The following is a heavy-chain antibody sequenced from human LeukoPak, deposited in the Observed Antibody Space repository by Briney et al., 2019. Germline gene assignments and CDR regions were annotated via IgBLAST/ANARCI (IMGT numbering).Heavy chain of an antibody. Sequence: PGGSLRLSCAASGFTFSSYSMNWVRQAPGRGLEWVSSISSSSSYIYYADSVKGRFTISRDNANNSLFLQMNNLRAEDTAVHYCASVTAPGPWGQGTLVTVSS. CDR3: ASVTAPGP. CDR2: ISSSSSYI. D-gene: IGHD2-21*02. CDR1: GFTFSSYS. V-gene: IGHV3-21*01. J-gene: IGHJ5*02.